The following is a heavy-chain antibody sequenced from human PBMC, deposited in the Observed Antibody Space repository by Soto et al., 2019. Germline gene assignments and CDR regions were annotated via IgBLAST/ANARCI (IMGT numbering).Heavy chain of an antibody. CDR2: ISWNSGSI. J-gene: IGHJ4*02. CDR1: GFTFDDYA. Sequence: GGSLRLSCAASGFTFDDYAMHWVRQAPGKGLEWVSGISWNSGSIGYADSVKGRFTISRDNAKNSLYLQMNSLRSEDTALYYCAKDMGYDLSPLGYFDYWGQGTLVTLST. D-gene: IGHD5-12*01. V-gene: IGHV3-9*01. CDR3: AKDMGYDLSPLGYFDY.